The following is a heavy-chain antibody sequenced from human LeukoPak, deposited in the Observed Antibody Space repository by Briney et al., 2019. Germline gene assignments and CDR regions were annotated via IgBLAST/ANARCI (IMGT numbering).Heavy chain of an antibody. CDR2: ISSSSSYI. D-gene: IGHD5-18*01. V-gene: IGHV3-21*01. CDR1: GFTSSSYS. CDR3: ARGRKYTSGYRVTELGSGYSDY. J-gene: IGHJ4*02. Sequence: GGSLRLSCAASGFTSSSYSMNWVRQAPGKGLEWVSSISSSSSYIYYADSVKGRFTISRDNAKNSLYLQMNSLRAEDTAVYYCARGRKYTSGYRVTELGSGYSDYWGQGTLVTVSS.